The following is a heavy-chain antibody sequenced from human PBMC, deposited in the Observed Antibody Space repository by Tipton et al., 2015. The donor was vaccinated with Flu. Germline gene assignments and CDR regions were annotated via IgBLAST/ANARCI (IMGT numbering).Heavy chain of an antibody. CDR2: ISDNGGRT. Sequence: SLRLSCSVSGFTFSGYAMHWVRQAPGKGLEYVSSISDNGGRTYYAASVKGRFTISRDNSKNALYLQMSSLRAEDTAVYYCVKGCWLYCSSSSVDYWGQGTLVTVSS. D-gene: IGHD2-2*01. CDR3: VKGCWLYCSSSSVDY. V-gene: IGHV3-64D*06. J-gene: IGHJ4*02. CDR1: GFTFSGYA.